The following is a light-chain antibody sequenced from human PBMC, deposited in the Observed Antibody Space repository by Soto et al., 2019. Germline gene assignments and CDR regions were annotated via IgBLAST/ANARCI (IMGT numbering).Light chain of an antibody. CDR2: GAS. V-gene: IGKV3-15*01. CDR3: QHYNNWPPLT. J-gene: IGKJ1*01. CDR1: QSVSIN. Sequence: EIVMTQSPATLSVSPGERATLSCRASQSVSINLAWYQQKPGQAPRLLIYGASTRAPGIPARFSGSGSGTEFTLTINSLQSEDFAVYYCQHYNNWPPLTFGQGTKVEIK.